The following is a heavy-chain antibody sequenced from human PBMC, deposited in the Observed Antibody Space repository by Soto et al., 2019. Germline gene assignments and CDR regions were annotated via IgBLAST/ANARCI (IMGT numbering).Heavy chain of an antibody. CDR2: ICYSDIT. D-gene: IGHD2-8*01. V-gene: IGHV4-59*01. CDR1: VGSFSSFC. CDR3: ASADYTNSWPNRHYDS. Sequence: SETLSLTCIVSVGSFSSFCWSWIRQPPGKGLEWIGYICYSDITNYNPSLKSRVTISVDTTKNQFSLKLSSVTAADTAVYSCASADYTNSWPNRHYDSWGQGALVTVSS. J-gene: IGHJ4*02.